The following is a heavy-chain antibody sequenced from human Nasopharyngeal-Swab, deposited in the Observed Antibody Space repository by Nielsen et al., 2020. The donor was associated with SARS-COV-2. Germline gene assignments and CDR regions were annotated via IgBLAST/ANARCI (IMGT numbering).Heavy chain of an antibody. D-gene: IGHD3-10*01. V-gene: IGHV1-2*05. CDR2: INPNTGGT. CDR1: GYTFTGYF. J-gene: IGHJ4*02. Sequence: ASVKVSCKASGYTFTGYFMHWVRQAPGQGLEWMGRINPNTGGTNYPQKFQGRVTMTRDTSISTVYMELNSLRSDDTVVYYCARAYGSGSSTDSYYFDYWGQGTLVTVSS. CDR3: ARAYGSGSSTDSYYFDY.